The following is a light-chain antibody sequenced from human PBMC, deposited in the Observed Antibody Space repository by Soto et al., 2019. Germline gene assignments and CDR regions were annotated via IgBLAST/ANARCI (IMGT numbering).Light chain of an antibody. CDR3: SSYAGSNNPWV. V-gene: IGLV2-8*01. CDR1: SSDVGGYNY. J-gene: IGLJ1*01. CDR2: EVS. Sequence: QSVLTQPPSASGSPGQSVTISCTGTSSDVGGYNYVSWYQQHPGKAPKLMIYEVSKRPSGVPDRFSGSKSGNTASLTVSGLQAEDEADYYCSSYAGSNNPWVFGTGTQLTVL.